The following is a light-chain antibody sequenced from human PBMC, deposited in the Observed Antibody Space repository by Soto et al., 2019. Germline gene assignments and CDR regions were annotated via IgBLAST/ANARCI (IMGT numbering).Light chain of an antibody. V-gene: IGKV3-15*01. Sequence: EIVMTQSPATLSVSPGERATLSCRASQSVSSNLAGYQQKPGQAPRLLIYGASTRATGIPARFSGSGSRTEFTLTISSLQSEDFALYYCQQYNNWPRGTFGQGTKLEIK. CDR1: QSVSSN. J-gene: IGKJ2*01. CDR2: GAS. CDR3: QQYNNWPRGT.